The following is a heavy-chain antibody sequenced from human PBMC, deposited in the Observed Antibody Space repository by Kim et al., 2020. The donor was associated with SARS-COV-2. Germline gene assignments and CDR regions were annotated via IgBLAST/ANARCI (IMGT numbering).Heavy chain of an antibody. J-gene: IGHJ4*02. CDR3: ARKTALDY. Sequence: VGSLRLSCAASGFSFSTYWMTWVRQVPGRGLEWVANIAPDGGEKYYVDSLRGRFTISRDNARSSLYLQMNTLRAEDTAVYYCARKTALDYWGQGTLVTVS. CDR2: IAPDGGEK. V-gene: IGHV3-7*01. CDR1: GFSFSTYW.